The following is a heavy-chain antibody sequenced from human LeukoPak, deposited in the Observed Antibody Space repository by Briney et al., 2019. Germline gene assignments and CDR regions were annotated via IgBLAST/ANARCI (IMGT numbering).Heavy chain of an antibody. CDR2: IYYSGST. V-gene: IGHV4-31*03. CDR3: ARGTSGYDYFDY. Sequence: SQTLSLTCTVSGGSISSGGYYWSWIRQHPGKGLEWIGYIYYSGSTYYNPSLKSRVTISVDTSKNQFSLKLSSVTAADTAVYYCARGTSGYDYFDYWGQGTLVTASS. J-gene: IGHJ4*02. D-gene: IGHD5-12*01. CDR1: GGSISSGGYY.